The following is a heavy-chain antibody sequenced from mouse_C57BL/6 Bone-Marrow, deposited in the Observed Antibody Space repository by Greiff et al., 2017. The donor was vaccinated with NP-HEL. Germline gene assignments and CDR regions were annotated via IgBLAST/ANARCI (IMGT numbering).Heavy chain of an antibody. D-gene: IGHD1-1*01. CDR2: IWSGGST. CDR1: GFSLTSYG. Sequence: VKLVESGPGLVQPSQSLSITCTVSGFSLTSYGVHWVRQSPGKGLEWLGVIWSGGSTDYNAAFISILSISKDKSKSTIFFKMNSLQADDEAIYYCASAKGADGSGFYYAMDYWGQGTSVTVSS. J-gene: IGHJ4*01. CDR3: ASAKGADGSGFYYAMDY. V-gene: IGHV2-2*01.